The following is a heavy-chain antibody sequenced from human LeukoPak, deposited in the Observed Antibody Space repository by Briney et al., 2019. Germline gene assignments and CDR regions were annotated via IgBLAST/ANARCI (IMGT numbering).Heavy chain of an antibody. CDR3: AAQVIAAAAPSDF. CDR2: IYDSGST. V-gene: IGHV4-59*08. Sequence: SETLSLTCTVSGSSISSYYWSWIRQPPGKGLEWIGYIYDSGSTSYNPSLKSRVTISVDTSKNQFSLKLRSVTAADTALYFCAAQVIAAAAPSDFWGQGAPVTVSS. J-gene: IGHJ4*02. CDR1: GSSISSYY. D-gene: IGHD6-13*01.